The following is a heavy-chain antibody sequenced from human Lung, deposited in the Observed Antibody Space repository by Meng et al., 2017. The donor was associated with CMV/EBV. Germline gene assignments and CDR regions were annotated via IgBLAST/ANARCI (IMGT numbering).Heavy chain of an antibody. D-gene: IGHD1-1*01. Sequence: SVKVSCKASGGTFSSYAISWVRQAPGQGLEWMGGILPIFGTANYAQKFQGRVTITTDESTSTAYMELSSLRSEDTAVYYCATSTTGTTPYYYYFGMDVWGQGTTVTFSS. V-gene: IGHV1-69*05. CDR2: ILPIFGTA. CDR1: GGTFSSYA. J-gene: IGHJ6*02. CDR3: ATSTTGTTPYYYYFGMDV.